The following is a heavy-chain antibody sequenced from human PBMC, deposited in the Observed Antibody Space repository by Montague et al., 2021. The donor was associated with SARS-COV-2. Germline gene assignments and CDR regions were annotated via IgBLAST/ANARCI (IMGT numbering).Heavy chain of an antibody. CDR3: ARQCLYDFWTHDHNWFDA. V-gene: IGHV4-39*01. D-gene: IGHD3-3*01. CDR2: IYYSGST. J-gene: IGHJ5*02. Sequence: SETLSPTCTVSGGSISSSSYYWGWIRQPPGKRLEWIGSIYYSGSTYYXPSLKSRVTISVDTSKNQFSLKLSSVTAADTAVYYCARQCLYDFWTHDHNWFDAWGQGTLVTVSS. CDR1: GGSISSSSYY.